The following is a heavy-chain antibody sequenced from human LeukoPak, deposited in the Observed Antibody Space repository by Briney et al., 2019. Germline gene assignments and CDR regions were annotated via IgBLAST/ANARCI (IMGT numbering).Heavy chain of an antibody. CDR1: GYTFTRYY. CDR2: INPSGGST. CDR3: ARAGSAAAGTFWFDP. Sequence: GASVKVSCKASGYTFTRYYMHWVRQAPGQGLEWMGIINPSGGSTSYAQKFQGRVTMTRDTSTSTVYMELSSLRSEDMAVYYCARAGSAAAGTFWFDPWGQGTLVTVSS. V-gene: IGHV1-46*01. J-gene: IGHJ5*02. D-gene: IGHD6-13*01.